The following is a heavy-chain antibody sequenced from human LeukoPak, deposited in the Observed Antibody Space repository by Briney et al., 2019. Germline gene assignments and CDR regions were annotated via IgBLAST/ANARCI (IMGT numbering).Heavy chain of an antibody. CDR2: ISGSGGST. D-gene: IGHD5-18*01. Sequence: GGSLRLSCAASGFTFRSYAMSWVRQAPGKGLEWVSAISGSGGSTYYADSVKGRFTISRDNSKNTLYLQMNSLRAEDTAVYYCAKGFAMVTSYYFDYWGQGTLVTVSS. V-gene: IGHV3-23*01. J-gene: IGHJ4*02. CDR3: AKGFAMVTSYYFDY. CDR1: GFTFRSYA.